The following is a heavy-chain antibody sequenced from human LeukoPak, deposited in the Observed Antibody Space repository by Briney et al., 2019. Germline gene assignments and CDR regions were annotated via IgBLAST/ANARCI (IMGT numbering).Heavy chain of an antibody. V-gene: IGHV3-23*01. D-gene: IGHD3-22*01. CDR2: ISGSGGST. Sequence: PGGSLRLSCAASGFTFSSYAMSWVRQAPGKGLEWVSAISGSGGSTYYADSVKGRFTISRDNSKNTLYLQMNSLRAEDTAVYYCAKAREPYYDNSGIDHWGQGTLVTVSS. J-gene: IGHJ4*02. CDR3: AKAREPYYDNSGIDH. CDR1: GFTFSSYA.